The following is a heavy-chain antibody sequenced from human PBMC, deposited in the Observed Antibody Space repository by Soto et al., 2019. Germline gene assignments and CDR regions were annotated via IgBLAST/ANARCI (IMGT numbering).Heavy chain of an antibody. CDR2: ISGSGGST. D-gene: IGHD3-9*01. Sequence: EVQLLESGGGLVQPGGSLRLSCAASGFTFSSYAMSWVRQAPGKGLEWVSAISGSGGSTYYADSVKGRFTISRDNSKNTLYLQMNSLRAEDTAVYYCAKCQLRRYFDWLTHDYWGQGTLVTVSS. V-gene: IGHV3-23*01. CDR3: AKCQLRRYFDWLTHDY. CDR1: GFTFSSYA. J-gene: IGHJ4*02.